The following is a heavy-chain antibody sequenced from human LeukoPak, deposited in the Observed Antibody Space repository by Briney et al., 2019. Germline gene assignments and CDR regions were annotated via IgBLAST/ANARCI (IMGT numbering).Heavy chain of an antibody. CDR3: AKIRVGATSQFDY. Sequence: GGSLRLSCVGSGFTFRSHAMSWVRQAPEKGLEFVSGIYENGGTTYYADSVKGRFSISRDNSKNTLYLQMDSLRGEDTAVYYCAKIRVGATSQFDYWGQGTLVTVSS. J-gene: IGHJ4*02. CDR1: GFTFRSHA. D-gene: IGHD1-26*01. CDR2: IYENGGTT. V-gene: IGHV3-23*01.